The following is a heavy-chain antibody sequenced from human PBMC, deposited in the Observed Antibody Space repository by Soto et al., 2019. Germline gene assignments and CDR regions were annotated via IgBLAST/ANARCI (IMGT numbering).Heavy chain of an antibody. CDR1: GGSISSGDYY. CDR2: IYYSGST. V-gene: IGHV4-30-4*01. D-gene: IGHD4-17*01. Sequence: QVQLQESGPGLVKPSQTLSLTCTVSGGSISSGDYYWSWIRQPPGKGLEWIGYIYYSGSTYYNPSLKSRVTISVDTSKNQFSLKLSSVTAADTAVYYCARDRVLGTTVTPLVYYYGMDVWGQGTTVTVSS. CDR3: ARDRVLGTTVTPLVYYYGMDV. J-gene: IGHJ6*02.